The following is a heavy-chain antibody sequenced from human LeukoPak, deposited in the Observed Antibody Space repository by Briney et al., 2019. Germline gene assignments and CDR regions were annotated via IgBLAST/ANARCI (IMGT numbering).Heavy chain of an antibody. CDR3: ARKAGDY. J-gene: IGHJ4*02. Sequence: GGSLRLSCAASGFSFSTTWMTWVRQAPGKGLEWVANIKYDGSEKYYADSLKGRFTLSRDNAKNSLYLQMNSLRAEDTAVYYCARKAGDYWGQGTLVTVSS. CDR2: IKYDGSEK. V-gene: IGHV3-7*01. D-gene: IGHD3-10*01. CDR1: GFSFSTTW.